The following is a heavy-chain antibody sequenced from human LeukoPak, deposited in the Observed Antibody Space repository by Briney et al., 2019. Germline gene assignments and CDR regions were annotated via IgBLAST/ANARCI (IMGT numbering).Heavy chain of an antibody. V-gene: IGHV1-69*04. CDR2: IIPILGIA. CDR1: GGTFSSYT. Sequence: SVKVSCKASGGTFSSYTISWVRQAPGQGLEWMGRIIPILGIANYAQKFQGRVTITADESTSTAYMELSSLRSEDTAVYYCARDPARGDYNNYYYYYYMDVWGKGTTVTVSS. J-gene: IGHJ6*03. D-gene: IGHD4-17*01. CDR3: ARDPARGDYNNYYYYYYMDV.